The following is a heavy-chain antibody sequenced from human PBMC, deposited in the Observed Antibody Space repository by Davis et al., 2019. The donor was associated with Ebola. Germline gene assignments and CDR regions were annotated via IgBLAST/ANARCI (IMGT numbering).Heavy chain of an antibody. V-gene: IGHV1-18*01. CDR2: ISAYNGNT. CDR1: GYTFTRYG. D-gene: IGHD6-6*01. CDR3: ARDAFSSSIFFDY. Sequence: AASVKVSCKASGYTFTRYGISWVRQAPGQGLEWMGWISAYNGNTNYAQKLQGRVTITRDTSASTAYMELSSLRSEDTAVYYCARDAFSSSIFFDYWGQGTLVTVSS. J-gene: IGHJ4*02.